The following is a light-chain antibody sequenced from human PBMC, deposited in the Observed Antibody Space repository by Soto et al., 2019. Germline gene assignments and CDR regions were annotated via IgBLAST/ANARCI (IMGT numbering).Light chain of an antibody. CDR1: QPISNY. CDR3: QQLHDYPIT. J-gene: IGKJ5*01. V-gene: IGKV1-17*03. CDR2: AAS. Sequence: DIQMTQSPSAMSASVGDRVIITCRSSQPISNYLAWFQQKPGQAPKRLIYAASSLQSGVPSRFSGSGSGTDFTLTISSLQPEDFATYYCQQLHDYPITFGQGTRLEIK.